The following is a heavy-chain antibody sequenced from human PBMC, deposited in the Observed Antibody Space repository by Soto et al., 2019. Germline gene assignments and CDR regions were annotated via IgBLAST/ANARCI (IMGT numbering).Heavy chain of an antibody. Sequence: QVQLVQSGAEVKKPGASVKVSCKASGYTFTSYAMHWVRQAPGQRLEWMGWINAGNGNTKYSQKFQGRVTITRDTSASTAYMELSSLRSEDTAVYYCARGRPVGATYYYYDGMDVWGQGTTVTVSS. CDR3: ARGRPVGATYYYYDGMDV. CDR2: INAGNGNT. J-gene: IGHJ6*01. CDR1: GYTFTSYA. V-gene: IGHV1-3*01. D-gene: IGHD1-26*01.